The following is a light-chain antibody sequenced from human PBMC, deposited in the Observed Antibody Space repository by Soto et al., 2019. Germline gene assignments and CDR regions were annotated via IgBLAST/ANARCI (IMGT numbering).Light chain of an antibody. CDR3: QQRDTWPPIT. CDR2: DVS. J-gene: IGKJ5*01. CDR1: QSVKNY. V-gene: IGKV3-11*01. Sequence: EIVLTQSPATLSLSPGERATLSCRASQSVKNYLAWYKQKPGQAPRLLIYDVSTRATGIPARFSGSGSGTDFTLTINSLEPEDTAIYYCQQRDTWPPITFGQGTRLEIK.